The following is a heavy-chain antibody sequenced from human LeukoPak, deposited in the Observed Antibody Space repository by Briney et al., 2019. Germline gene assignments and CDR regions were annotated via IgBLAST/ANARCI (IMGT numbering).Heavy chain of an antibody. D-gene: IGHD3-10*01. CDR3: ARGISTMVRGVSNDY. Sequence: SETLSLTCTVSGVSISTYYWSWIRQPAGKGLEWIGRIYTSGSTNYNPSLKSRVTMSVDTSKNQFSLKLSSVTAADTAVYYCARGISTMVRGVSNDYWGQGTLVTVSS. V-gene: IGHV4-4*07. CDR2: IYTSGST. CDR1: GVSISTYY. J-gene: IGHJ4*02.